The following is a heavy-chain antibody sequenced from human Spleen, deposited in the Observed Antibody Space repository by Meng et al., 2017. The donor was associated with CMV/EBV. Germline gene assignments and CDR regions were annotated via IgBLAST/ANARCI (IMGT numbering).Heavy chain of an antibody. Sequence: TVCGGSISSGGYYWSWIRQHPGKGLEWIGCIYYSGSTYYNPSLKSRVTISVDTSKNQFSLKLSSVTAADTAVYYCARDGGASSGIDYWGQGTLVTVSS. D-gene: IGHD3-10*01. V-gene: IGHV4-31*02. J-gene: IGHJ4*02. CDR1: GGSISSGGYY. CDR2: IYYSGST. CDR3: ARDGGASSGIDY.